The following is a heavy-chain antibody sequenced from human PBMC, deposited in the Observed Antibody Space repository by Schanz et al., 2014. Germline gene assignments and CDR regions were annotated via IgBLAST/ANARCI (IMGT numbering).Heavy chain of an antibody. CDR1: GFTFSNFG. V-gene: IGHV3-30*03. D-gene: IGHD6-6*01. J-gene: IGHJ3*02. CDR3: ARLATSKSRLGDAVDI. Sequence: VQLEVSGGGLVQPGGSLRLSCAASGFTFSNFGLHWVRQAPGKGLNWVAVISSDGTNKYYADSVQGRFTLSKDFSKDTLYLQLTSLRPEDTAVYYCARLATSKSRLGDAVDIWGQGTMVTVSS. CDR2: ISSDGTNK.